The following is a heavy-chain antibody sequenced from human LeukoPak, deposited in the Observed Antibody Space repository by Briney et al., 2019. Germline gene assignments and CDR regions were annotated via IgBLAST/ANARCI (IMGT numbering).Heavy chain of an antibody. D-gene: IGHD2-15*01. J-gene: IGHJ3*01. CDR3: ARDLGQCTGGICHPVAFDF. Sequence: GGSLRLSCVTSGFTFSYDWMHWVRQAPGEGLVWVARIRGDAISIAYADSVKGRFTISRDNAKNTLYLQMNSLRADDTAVYYCARDLGQCTGGICHPVAFDFWGQGTMVTVSS. CDR2: IRGDAISI. CDR1: GFTFSYDW. V-gene: IGHV3-74*03.